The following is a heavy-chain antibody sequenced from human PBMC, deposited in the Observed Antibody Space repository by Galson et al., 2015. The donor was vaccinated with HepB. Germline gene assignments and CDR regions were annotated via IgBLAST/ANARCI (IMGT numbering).Heavy chain of an antibody. D-gene: IGHD6-13*01. CDR1: GFTFSDYY. CDR3: ATRHSSSWFGGIDY. V-gene: IGHV3-11*06. CDR2: IGIRSSHT. J-gene: IGHJ4*02. Sequence: SLRLSCAASGFTFSDYYMIWIRQAPGKGLEWVSYIGIRSSHTRYADSVKGRFTISRDNAKNSLYLQMNSLRADDTAVYYCATRHSSSWFGGIDYWGQGTLVTVSS.